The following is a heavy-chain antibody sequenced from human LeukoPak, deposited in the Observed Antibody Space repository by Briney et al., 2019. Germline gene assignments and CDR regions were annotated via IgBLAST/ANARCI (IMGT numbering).Heavy chain of an antibody. CDR2: VNHEGDS. J-gene: IGHJ6*03. V-gene: IGHV4-34*01. D-gene: IGHD4-11*01. Sequence: PSETLSLTCAVYGVSLRDYYWSWIRQSPEKGLEWIGEVNHEGDSIYSPSLKSRLTLSVDMSKNQFSLNLRSVTAADTAVYFCARGSNYVSDYYFDVWGKGTTVIVSS. CDR3: ARGSNYVSDYYFDV. CDR1: GVSLRDYY.